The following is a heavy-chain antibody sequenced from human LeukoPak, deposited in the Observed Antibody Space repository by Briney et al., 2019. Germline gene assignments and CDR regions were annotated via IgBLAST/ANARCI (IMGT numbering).Heavy chain of an antibody. V-gene: IGHV4-59*06. J-gene: IGHJ5*02. D-gene: IGHD3-10*01. CDR2: INYSGST. Sequence: SETLSLTCTVSGGSISSYYWSWIRQPPGKGLEWIGYINYSGSTYYNPSLKSRVTISVDTSKNQFSLKLTSVTAADTAVYYCARYGSGSTWFDPWGQGTLVTVSS. CDR3: ARYGSGSTWFDP. CDR1: GGSISSYY.